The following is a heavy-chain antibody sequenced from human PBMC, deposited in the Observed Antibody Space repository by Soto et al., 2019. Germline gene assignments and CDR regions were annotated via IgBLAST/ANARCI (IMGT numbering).Heavy chain of an antibody. D-gene: IGHD3-10*01. CDR3: AVGINMELGYDY. CDR2: ISSSSSTI. Sequence: GGSLRLSCAASGFTFGSYSMNWVRQAPGKGLEWVSYISSSSSTIYYADSVKGRFTISRDNAKNSLYLQMNSLRDEDTAVYYCAVGINMELGYDYWGQGTLVTVSS. V-gene: IGHV3-48*02. CDR1: GFTFGSYS. J-gene: IGHJ4*02.